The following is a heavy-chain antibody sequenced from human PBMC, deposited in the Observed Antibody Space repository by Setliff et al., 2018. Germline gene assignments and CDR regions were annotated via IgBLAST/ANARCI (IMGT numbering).Heavy chain of an antibody. Sequence: VGSLRLSCAASGFTFSSYWMHWVRQAPGKGLVWVSRINSDGSSTSYADSVKGRFTISRDNAKNTLYLQMNSLRAEDTAVYYCARDGGLLQFLEWSRSYMDVWGKGTTVTVSS. J-gene: IGHJ6*03. CDR2: INSDGSST. CDR1: GFTFSSYW. D-gene: IGHD3-3*01. CDR3: ARDGGLLQFLEWSRSYMDV. V-gene: IGHV3-74*01.